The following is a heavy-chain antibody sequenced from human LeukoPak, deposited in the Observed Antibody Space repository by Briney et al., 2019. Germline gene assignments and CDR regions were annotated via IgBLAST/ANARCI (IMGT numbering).Heavy chain of an antibody. Sequence: SETLSLTCTVSGGSISSYYWSWIRQPPGKGLEWVGYIYYTGSTNYNPSLKSRLTISVDTSKNQLSLKLTSVTAADTAVYYCARIFYDSRGYYYVDAFDVWGQGTMVTVSS. J-gene: IGHJ3*01. CDR2: IYYTGST. CDR3: ARIFYDSRGYYYVDAFDV. CDR1: GGSISSYY. D-gene: IGHD3-22*01. V-gene: IGHV4-59*08.